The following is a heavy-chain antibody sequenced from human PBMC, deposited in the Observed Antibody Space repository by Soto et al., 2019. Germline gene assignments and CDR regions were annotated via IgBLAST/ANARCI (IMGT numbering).Heavy chain of an antibody. V-gene: IGHV1-18*04. CDR1: GYTFTSHG. CDR2: ISAYNGDT. J-gene: IGHJ4*02. Sequence: GASVKVSCKTSGYTFTSHGISWVRWAPGRGLEWMGWISAYNGDTKYAQRVQDRVSMTTDTSTATAYIELRSLRFDDTAIYFCARTHWQTDYLEGFDFCGQGTPVTVSS. D-gene: IGHD1-1*01. CDR3: ARTHWQTDYLEGFDF.